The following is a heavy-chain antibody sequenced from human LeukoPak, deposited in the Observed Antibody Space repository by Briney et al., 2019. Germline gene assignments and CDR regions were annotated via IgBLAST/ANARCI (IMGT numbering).Heavy chain of an antibody. Sequence: ASVKVSCKASGYTFTSYGISWVRQAPGQGLEWIGWISAYNGNTNYAQKLQGRVTMTTDTSTSTAYMELRSLRSDDTAVYYCARDIYHSSGYYPWGLDYWGQGTLVTVSS. V-gene: IGHV1-18*01. J-gene: IGHJ4*02. D-gene: IGHD3-22*01. CDR2: ISAYNGNT. CDR1: GYTFTSYG. CDR3: ARDIYHSSGYYPWGLDY.